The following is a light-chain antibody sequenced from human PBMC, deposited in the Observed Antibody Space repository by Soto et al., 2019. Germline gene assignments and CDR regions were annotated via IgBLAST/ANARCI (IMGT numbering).Light chain of an antibody. CDR1: SSDVGGYNY. CDR2: EVN. Sequence: QCVLTQPPSASGSPGQSVAISCTGTSSDVGGYNYVSWYQQHPGKAPKLMIYEVNKRPSGVPDRFSGSKSGNTASLTVSGLXXXXEXDYYCSSYAGSSNVFGTGTKVTVL. CDR3: SSYAGSSNV. J-gene: IGLJ1*01. V-gene: IGLV2-8*01.